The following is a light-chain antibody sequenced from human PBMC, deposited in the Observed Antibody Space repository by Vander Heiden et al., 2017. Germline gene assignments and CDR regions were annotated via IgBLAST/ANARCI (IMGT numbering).Light chain of an antibody. Sequence: DIVMTQSPDSLAVSLGERATINCRSSQSVLHSSNNKNYLAWYQQKPGQPPKLLIYWASTRESGVPDRFSGSGSGTDFTLTISSLQAEDVAVYYCQQYDNLPVTFGPGTTVDIK. CDR1: QSVLHSSNNKNY. V-gene: IGKV4-1*01. CDR2: WAS. CDR3: QQYDNLPVT. J-gene: IGKJ3*01.